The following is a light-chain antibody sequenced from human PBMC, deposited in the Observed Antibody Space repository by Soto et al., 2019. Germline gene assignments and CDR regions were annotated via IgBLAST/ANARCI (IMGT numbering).Light chain of an antibody. J-gene: IGLJ3*02. Sequence: QSALTQPASVSASPGQSITISCTGTSSDVGGSNFVSWYQQHPGKPPKLIIYDVATRPSGVSNRFSGSKSGSTASLIISRLQTEDEADYYCQSYDSSLSTSGWVFGGGTKLT. CDR1: SSDVGGSNF. V-gene: IGLV2-14*03. CDR3: QSYDSSLSTSGWV. CDR2: DVA.